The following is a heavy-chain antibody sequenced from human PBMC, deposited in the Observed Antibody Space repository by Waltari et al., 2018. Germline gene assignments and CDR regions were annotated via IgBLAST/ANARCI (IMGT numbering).Heavy chain of an antibody. CDR2: ISGRGGST. CDR3: AKDRTGTFDY. V-gene: IGHV3-23*01. J-gene: IGHJ4*02. Sequence: EVQLLESGGGLVQPGGSLRLSCAASEFTFSSYAMSWVRQAPGKGLEWVSAISGRGGSTYYADSVKGRFTISRDNSKNTLYLQMNSLRADDTAVYYCAKDRTGTFDYWGQGTLVTVSS. D-gene: IGHD1-1*01. CDR1: EFTFSSYA.